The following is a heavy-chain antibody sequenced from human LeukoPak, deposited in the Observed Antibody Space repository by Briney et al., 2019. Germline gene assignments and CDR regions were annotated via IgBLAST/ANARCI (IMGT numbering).Heavy chain of an antibody. Sequence: SETLSLTCTVSGGSISSSSYYWGWIRQPPGKGLEWIGSIYYSGSTYYNPSLKSRVTISVDTSKNQFSLKLSSETAADTAVYYCARHQGSQGELSYWYYYYYMDVWGKGTTVTVSS. D-gene: IGHD1-26*01. J-gene: IGHJ6*03. CDR2: IYYSGST. CDR3: ARHQGSQGELSYWYYYYYMDV. V-gene: IGHV4-39*01. CDR1: GGSISSSSYY.